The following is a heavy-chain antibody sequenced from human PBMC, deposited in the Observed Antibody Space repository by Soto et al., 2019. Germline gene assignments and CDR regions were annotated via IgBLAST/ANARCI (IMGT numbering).Heavy chain of an antibody. Sequence: HLVESGGDLVQPGGSLRLSCAASGFMFSSAWMSWVRQAPGKGLEWVGRIKSKRDGGTTDYAPPGKGRFVISRDDSKNTLYLQMNSLKTDDTAVYYCVEGRNDFWGQGTLVAVSS. J-gene: IGHJ4*02. CDR1: GFMFSSAW. CDR3: VEGRNDF. V-gene: IGHV3-15*01. CDR2: IKSKRDGGTT. D-gene: IGHD2-15*01.